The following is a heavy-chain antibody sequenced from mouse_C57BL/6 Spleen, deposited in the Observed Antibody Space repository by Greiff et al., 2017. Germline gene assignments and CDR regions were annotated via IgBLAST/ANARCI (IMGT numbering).Heavy chain of an antibody. CDR2: IYPSDSET. CDR1: GYTFTSYW. Sequence: QVQLQQPGAELVRPGSSVKLSCKASGYTFTSYWMAWVKQRPGQGLEWIGNIYPSDSETHYNQKFKDKATLTVDKSSSTAYMQLSSLTSEDSAVYYCARGGELGFYFDYWGQGTTLTVSS. CDR3: ARGGELGFYFDY. J-gene: IGHJ2*01. V-gene: IGHV1-61*01. D-gene: IGHD4-1*01.